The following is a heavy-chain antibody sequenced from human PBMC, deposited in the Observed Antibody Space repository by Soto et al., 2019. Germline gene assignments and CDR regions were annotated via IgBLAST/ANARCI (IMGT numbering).Heavy chain of an antibody. V-gene: IGHV3-74*01. CDR2: IYNDGSRT. CDR1: GFAFSSYW. J-gene: IGHJ4*02. D-gene: IGHD1-1*01. Sequence: GGSLSLSCAASGFAFSSYWMHWVRQTPGKGPVWVSRIYNDGSRTAYADSVKGRFTISRDNAKNTMYLQMSSLTVEDTAVYYCARDLSGDTTPYFDLWGQGTLVTVSS. CDR3: ARDLSGDTTPYFDL.